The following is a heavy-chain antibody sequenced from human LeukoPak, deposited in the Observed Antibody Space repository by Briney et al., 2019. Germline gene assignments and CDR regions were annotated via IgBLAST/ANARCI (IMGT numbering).Heavy chain of an antibody. Sequence: SETLSLTCTVSGGSISSGDYYWSWIRQPPGKGLEWIGYIYYSGSTSYNPSLKSRVTISVDRSKNQFSLKLSSVTAADTAVYYCARVLREVVTASYYFDYWGQGTLVTVSS. D-gene: IGHD2-21*02. CDR3: ARVLREVVTASYYFDY. V-gene: IGHV4-30-4*01. J-gene: IGHJ4*02. CDR1: GGSISSGDYY. CDR2: IYYSGST.